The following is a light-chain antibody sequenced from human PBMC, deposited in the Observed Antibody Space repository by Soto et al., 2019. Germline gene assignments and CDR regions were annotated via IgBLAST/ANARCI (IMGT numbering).Light chain of an antibody. V-gene: IGKV1-5*03. J-gene: IGKJ4*01. CDR1: QSIGSW. Sequence: DIQMTQSPSTLSASVGDRVTITCRASQSIGSWLAWYQQKPGKAPKLLIYKASSLESGVPSRFSGSGSGTEFTLTISSLQPDDFATYYCQQYNSYSFTFGGGTKVDIK. CDR2: KAS. CDR3: QQYNSYSFT.